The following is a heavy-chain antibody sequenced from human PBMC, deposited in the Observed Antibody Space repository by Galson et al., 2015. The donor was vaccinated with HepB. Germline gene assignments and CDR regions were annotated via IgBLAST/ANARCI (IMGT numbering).Heavy chain of an antibody. J-gene: IGHJ3*02. CDR2: IYPGDSDT. V-gene: IGHV5-51*01. D-gene: IGHD3-22*01. CDR3: ARHLGGDYYDSSGDAFDI. Sequence: QSGAEVKKPGESLKISCKGSGYSFTSYWIGWVRQMPGKGLEWMGSIYPGDSDTRYSPSFQGQVTISADKSISTAYLQWSSLKALDTAMYYCARHLGGDYYDSSGDAFDIWGQGTMVTVSS. CDR1: GYSFTSYW.